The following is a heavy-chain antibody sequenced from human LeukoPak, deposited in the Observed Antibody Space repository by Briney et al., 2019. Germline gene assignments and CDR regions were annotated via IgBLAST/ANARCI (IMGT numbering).Heavy chain of an antibody. V-gene: IGHV3-21*01. CDR3: ARDSGTIFGPTSVDF. CDR1: GFTFSSYS. CDR2: ISSGSSYI. J-gene: IGHJ4*02. Sequence: PGGSLRLSCAASGFTFSSYSINWVRQAPGKGLEWVSSISSGSSYISYADSVKGRFAISRDNAKTPLYLQMNSLRAEDTAVYYCARDSGTIFGPTSVDFWGQGTPVTVSS. D-gene: IGHD3-3*01.